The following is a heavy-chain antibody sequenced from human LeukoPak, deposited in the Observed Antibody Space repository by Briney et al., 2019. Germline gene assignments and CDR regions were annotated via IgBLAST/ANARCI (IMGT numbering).Heavy chain of an antibody. V-gene: IGHV3-33*01. CDR1: GFTFSSYG. J-gene: IGHJ6*03. CDR2: IWYDGSNK. Sequence: GRSLRLSCAASGFTFSSYGMHWVRQAPGKGLEWVAVIWYDGSNKYYADSVKGRFTISRDNSKNTLYLQMNSLRAEDTAVYYCARDSGDCSGGSCRNRYHYYYMDVWGKGTTVTVSS. D-gene: IGHD2-15*01. CDR3: ARDSGDCSGGSCRNRYHYYYMDV.